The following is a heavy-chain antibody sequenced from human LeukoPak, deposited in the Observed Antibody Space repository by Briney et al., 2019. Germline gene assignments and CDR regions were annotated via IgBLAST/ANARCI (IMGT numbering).Heavy chain of an antibody. Sequence: GGSLRLSCAASGFTFSSYSMNWVRQAPGKGLEWVSSISSSSSYIYYADSVKGRFTISRDNAKNSLYLQMNSLRADDTAVYYCARADYDILTGSFDYWGQGTLVTVSS. CDR2: ISSSSSYI. V-gene: IGHV3-21*01. CDR1: GFTFSSYS. J-gene: IGHJ4*02. CDR3: ARADYDILTGSFDY. D-gene: IGHD3-9*01.